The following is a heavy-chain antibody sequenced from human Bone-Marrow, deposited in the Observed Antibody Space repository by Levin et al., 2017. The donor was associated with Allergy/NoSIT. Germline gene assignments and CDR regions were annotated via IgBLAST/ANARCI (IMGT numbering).Heavy chain of an antibody. CDR3: AKDGGITIFGVVNV. V-gene: IGHV3-23*01. D-gene: IGHD3-3*01. CDR2: ISGSGGST. J-gene: IGHJ6*02. Sequence: GESLKISCAASGFTFSSYAMSWVRQAPGKGLEWVSAISGSGGSTYYADSVKGRFTISRDNSKNTLYLQMNSLRAEDTAVYYCAKDGGITIFGVVNVWGQGTTVTVSS. CDR1: GFTFSSYA.